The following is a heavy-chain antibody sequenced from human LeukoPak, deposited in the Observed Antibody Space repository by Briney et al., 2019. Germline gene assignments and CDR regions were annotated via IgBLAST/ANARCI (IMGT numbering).Heavy chain of an antibody. D-gene: IGHD3-22*01. J-gene: IGHJ4*02. V-gene: IGHV1-18*01. CDR1: GYTFTSHG. CDR3: ARVRNYYDSSGYSHYFDY. CDR2: ISAYNGNT. Sequence: ASVKVSCKASGYTFTSHGISWVRQAPGQGLEWMGWISAYNGNTNYAQKLQGRVTMTTDTPTSTAYMELRRLRSDDTAVYYCARVRNYYDSSGYSHYFDYWGQGTLVTVSS.